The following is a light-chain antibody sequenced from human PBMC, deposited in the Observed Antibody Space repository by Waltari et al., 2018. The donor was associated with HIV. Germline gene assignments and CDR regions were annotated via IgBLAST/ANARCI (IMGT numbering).Light chain of an antibody. J-gene: IGLJ2*01. CDR1: SSYIGGYIY. CDR2: EAS. Sequence: QSALTQPASVSGSPGQSITISCTGTSSYIGGYIYVSRYQQHSGKAPKLMIYEASNRPSGVSDRFSGSKSGNTASLTISGLQAEDEADYYCVSYTSSSTLILGGGTKVTVL. CDR3: VSYTSSSTLI. V-gene: IGLV2-14*01.